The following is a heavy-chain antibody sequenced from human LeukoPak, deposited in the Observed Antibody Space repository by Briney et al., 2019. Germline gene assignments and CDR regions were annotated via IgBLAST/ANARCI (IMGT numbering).Heavy chain of an antibody. Sequence: GESLKISCKGSGYSFTSYWISWVRQMPGKGLECMERIDPSDSYTNYSPSFQGHVTISADKSISTAYLQWSSLKASDTAMYYCARHSSSWYSYFDYWGQGTLVTVSS. J-gene: IGHJ4*02. CDR2: IDPSDSYT. CDR1: GYSFTSYW. V-gene: IGHV5-10-1*01. D-gene: IGHD6-13*01. CDR3: ARHSSSWYSYFDY.